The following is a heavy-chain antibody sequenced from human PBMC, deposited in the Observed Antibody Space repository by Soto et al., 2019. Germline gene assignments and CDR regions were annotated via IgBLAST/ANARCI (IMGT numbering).Heavy chain of an antibody. Sequence: QVQLVQSGAEVKQPGASMKVSCKASGYIFSDNYIHWVRQAPGQGLEWMAWINPKSGGTKYARNFQGRVTLTRDTTISTADMDLRRLTSDDTAVYYCARAREDSSGWFDYWGQGTLGTVSS. V-gene: IGHV1-2*02. CDR3: ARAREDSSGWFDY. CDR2: INPKSGGT. D-gene: IGHD6-19*01. CDR1: GYIFSDNY. J-gene: IGHJ4*02.